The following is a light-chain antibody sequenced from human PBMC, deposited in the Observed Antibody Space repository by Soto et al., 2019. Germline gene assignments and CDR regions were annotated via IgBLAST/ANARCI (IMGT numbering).Light chain of an antibody. Sequence: QSALTQPPSASGSPGQSVTLSCTGSGSDVGGYEHVSWYQQHPGRVPKPLIYDVSKRLSGVPDRFSGSKSGNTASLTVSGLQAEDEADYYCSSYAGSDNMIFGGGTKVTVL. J-gene: IGLJ2*01. CDR3: SSYAGSDNMI. V-gene: IGLV2-8*01. CDR1: GSDVGGYEH. CDR2: DVS.